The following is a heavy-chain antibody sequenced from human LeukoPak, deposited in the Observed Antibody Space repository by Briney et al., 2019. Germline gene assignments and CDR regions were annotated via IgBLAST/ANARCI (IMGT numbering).Heavy chain of an antibody. CDR2: ISGSGGST. V-gene: IGHV3-23*01. CDR1: GFTFSSHA. J-gene: IGHJ4*02. Sequence: GGSLRLSCAASGFTFSSHAMSWVRQAPGKGLEWVSAISGSGGSTYYADSVKGRFTISRDNSKNTRYLQMNSLRAEDTAVYYCAKKGAYDYGDYGGGLNFDYWGQGTLVTVSS. CDR3: AKKGAYDYGDYGGGLNFDY. D-gene: IGHD4-17*01.